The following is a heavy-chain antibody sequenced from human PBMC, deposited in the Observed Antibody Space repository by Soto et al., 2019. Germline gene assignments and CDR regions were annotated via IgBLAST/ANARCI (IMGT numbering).Heavy chain of an antibody. V-gene: IGHV1-18*04. CDR3: ARDQRQDTGWYSFDY. CDR1: GYPFTSYG. CDR2: ISVFTGNT. Sequence: QIQLVQSGPEVKKPGASVKVSCKPSGYPFTSYGFIWARQAPGQGLEWMGWISVFTGNTDYGQKFQGRVTLTTDTSTSTAYMELRSLRSDDTAIYYCARDQRQDTGWYSFDYWGQGTLVTVSS. J-gene: IGHJ4*02. D-gene: IGHD6-19*01.